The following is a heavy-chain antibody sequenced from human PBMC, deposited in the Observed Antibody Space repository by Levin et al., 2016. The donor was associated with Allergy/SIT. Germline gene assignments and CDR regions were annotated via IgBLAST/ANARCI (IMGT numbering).Heavy chain of an antibody. V-gene: IGHV4-4*02. CDR2: IYQDGNS. Sequence: GSLRLSCTVSGGSVSSNNWWSWVRQAPGKGLEWIGEIYQDGNSNYNPSLRSRVTISAERSKKQFSLRVTSVTAADTAVYYCARVNCSGGDCYGFGGMDVWGQGITVTVSS. CDR1: GGSVSSNNW. J-gene: IGHJ6*02. D-gene: IGHD2-15*01. CDR3: ARVNCSGGDCYGFGGMDV.